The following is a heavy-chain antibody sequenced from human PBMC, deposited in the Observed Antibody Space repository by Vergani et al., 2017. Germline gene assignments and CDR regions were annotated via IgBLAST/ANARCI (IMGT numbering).Heavy chain of an antibody. CDR2: SNHSRST. V-gene: IGHV4-34*01. Sequence: QVQLQQWGAGLLKPSETLSLTCAVYGGSFSGYYWSWIRQPPGKGLEWIGESNHSRSTNYNPSLKSRVTISVDTSKNQFSLKLSSVTAADTAVYYCARGAMVRGVITYYYYYMDVWGKGTTVTVSS. CDR1: GGSFSGYY. D-gene: IGHD3-10*01. CDR3: ARGAMVRGVITYYYYYMDV. J-gene: IGHJ6*03.